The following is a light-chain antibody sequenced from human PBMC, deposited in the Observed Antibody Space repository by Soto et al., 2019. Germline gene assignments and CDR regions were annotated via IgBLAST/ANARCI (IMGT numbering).Light chain of an antibody. CDR2: GTS. V-gene: IGKV3-20*01. CDR3: QHYGNSRLT. J-gene: IGKJ4*01. Sequence: ETVLTQSPGTLSLSPGEGATLSCRASQSVSSSHLAWYQQKPGQAPRLLIYGTSSRATGIPDRFSGSGSGTDFNLTISRLEPEDVAVYVCQHYGNSRLTFGGGTKVELK. CDR1: QSVSSSH.